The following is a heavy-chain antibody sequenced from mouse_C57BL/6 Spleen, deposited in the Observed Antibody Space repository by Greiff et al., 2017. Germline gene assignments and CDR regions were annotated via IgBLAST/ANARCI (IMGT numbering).Heavy chain of an antibody. D-gene: IGHD1-1*01. CDR3: ASPYYYGSRGFAY. Sequence: QVQLQQPGAELVMPGASVKLSCTASGYTFTSYWMHWVKQRPGQGLEWIGEIDPSDSYTNYNQKFKGKSTLTVDKSSSTAYMQLSSLTSEDSAVYYCASPYYYGSRGFAYWGQGTLVTVSA. J-gene: IGHJ3*01. V-gene: IGHV1-69*01. CDR1: GYTFTSYW. CDR2: IDPSDSYT.